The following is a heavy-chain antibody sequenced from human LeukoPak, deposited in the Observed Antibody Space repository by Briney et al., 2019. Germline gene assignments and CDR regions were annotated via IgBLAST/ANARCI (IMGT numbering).Heavy chain of an antibody. Sequence: ASVKVSCKASGYTFTSYGISWVRQAPGQGLEWMGWISAYNGNTNYAQKLQGRVTMTTDTSTSTAYMELRSLRPDDTAVYYCARDRAYYSGSPRVDYWGQGTLVTVSS. J-gene: IGHJ4*02. D-gene: IGHD3-10*01. CDR3: ARDRAYYSGSPRVDY. CDR2: ISAYNGNT. V-gene: IGHV1-18*01. CDR1: GYTFTSYG.